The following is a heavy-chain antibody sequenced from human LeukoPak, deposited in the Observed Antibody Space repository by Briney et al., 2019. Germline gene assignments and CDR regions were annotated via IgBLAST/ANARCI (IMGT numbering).Heavy chain of an antibody. J-gene: IGHJ4*02. D-gene: IGHD3-22*01. CDR3: ARPLYYYDSSGLFDY. Sequence: GRSLRLSCAASGFTFSSYDMHWVRQAPGKGLEWVAVISYDGNNKYYADSVKGRFTISRDNSKNTLYLQMNSLRAEDTAVYYCARPLYYYDSSGLFDYWGQGTLVTVSS. V-gene: IGHV3-30*03. CDR1: GFTFSSYD. CDR2: ISYDGNNK.